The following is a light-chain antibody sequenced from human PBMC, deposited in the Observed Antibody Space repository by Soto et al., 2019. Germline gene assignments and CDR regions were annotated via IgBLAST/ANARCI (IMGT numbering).Light chain of an antibody. CDR1: SSNIGNNY. CDR3: GTWDSSLSAVV. J-gene: IGLJ2*01. V-gene: IGLV1-51*01. CDR2: DNN. Sequence: QSALAQPPSVSAAPGQKVTISCSGSSSNIGNNYVSWYQQLPGTAPKRLIYDNNKRPSGIPDRFSGSKSGTSATLGITGHQTGDEADYYCGTWDSSLSAVVFGGGTKVTVL.